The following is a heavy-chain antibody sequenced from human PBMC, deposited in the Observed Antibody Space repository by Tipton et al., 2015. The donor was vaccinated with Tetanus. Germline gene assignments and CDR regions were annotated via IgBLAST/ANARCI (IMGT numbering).Heavy chain of an antibody. V-gene: IGHV4-39*01. CDR3: ARSPKPHWYFDL. CDR1: GGSISSSSYY. Sequence: LRLSCTVSGGSISSSSYYWGWIRHPPGKGKEWIGHIYYEGSTYYNPSLKSRVSISVDTPKNQFSLKLTSVTAADTAVFYCARSPKPHWYFDLWGRGTLVTVSS. J-gene: IGHJ2*01. CDR2: IYYEGST. D-gene: IGHD1-14*01.